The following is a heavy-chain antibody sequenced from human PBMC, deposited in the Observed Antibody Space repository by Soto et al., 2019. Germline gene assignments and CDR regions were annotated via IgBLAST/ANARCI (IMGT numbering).Heavy chain of an antibody. CDR3: AKDRAVYYFDY. V-gene: IGHV4-61*01. CDR1: GGSVSSGSYY. CDR2: IYYSGST. D-gene: IGHD3-10*01. J-gene: IGHJ4*02. Sequence: QVQLQESGPGLVKPSETLSLTCTVSGGSVSSGSYYWSWIRQPPGKGLEWIGYIYYSGSTNYNPSHKSRVTISVDTSQNQFSLKLSSVTAADTAVYYCAKDRAVYYFDYWGQGTLVTVSS.